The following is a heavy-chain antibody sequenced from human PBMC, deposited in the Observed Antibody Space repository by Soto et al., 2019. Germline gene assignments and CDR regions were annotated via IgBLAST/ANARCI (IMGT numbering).Heavy chain of an antibody. J-gene: IGHJ4*02. V-gene: IGHV4-31*03. Sequence: VQLQESGPRVVKPSQTLSLTCTVSGGSIRNGGYYWSWIRHHPGKGLEWIGYIYYSGSTQYNPSLKSRVTMSIDTSKNQFSLKLSSVSAAETAVYYCAREDIVTTLVDYWGQGTLVTVSS. CDR3: AREDIVTTLVDY. D-gene: IGHD5-12*01. CDR2: IYYSGST. CDR1: GGSIRNGGYY.